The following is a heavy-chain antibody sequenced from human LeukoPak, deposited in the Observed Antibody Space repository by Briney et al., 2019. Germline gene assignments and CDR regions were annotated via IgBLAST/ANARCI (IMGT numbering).Heavy chain of an antibody. V-gene: IGHV4-34*01. CDR3: ARGLPYYYDSSGYYRSYWYFDL. CDR2: INHSGST. D-gene: IGHD3-22*01. J-gene: IGHJ2*01. Sequence: PSETLSLTCAVYGGSFSGYYWSWIRQPPGKGLEWIGEINHSGSTNYNPSLKSRVTISVDTSKNQFSLKLSSVTAADTAVYYCARGLPYYYDSSGYYRSYWYFDLWGRGTLVTVSS. CDR1: GGSFSGYY.